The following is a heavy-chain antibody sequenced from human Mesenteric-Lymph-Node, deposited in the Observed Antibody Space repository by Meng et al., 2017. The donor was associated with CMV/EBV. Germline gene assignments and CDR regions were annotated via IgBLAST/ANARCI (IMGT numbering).Heavy chain of an antibody. Sequence: SLKISCAASGFTFSGYYMSWIRQAPGKGLEWVSYISDSGSATYYADSVKGRFTISRDNAKNSLYLQMNSLRAEDTAVYYCARYSNYVARNYYYGMDVWGQGTTVTVSS. D-gene: IGHD4-11*01. CDR1: GFTFSGYY. CDR3: ARYSNYVARNYYYGMDV. CDR2: ISDSGSAT. J-gene: IGHJ6*02. V-gene: IGHV3-11*04.